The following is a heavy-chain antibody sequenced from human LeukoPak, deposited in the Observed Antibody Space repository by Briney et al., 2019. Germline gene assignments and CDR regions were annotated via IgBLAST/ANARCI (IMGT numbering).Heavy chain of an antibody. D-gene: IGHD4-17*01. CDR3: ARGYGDSLFDY. CDR1: GYTFTGYD. V-gene: IGHV1-8*01. J-gene: IGHJ4*02. Sequence: EASVEVSCKASGYTFTGYDINWVRQATGQGLEWMGWMNPNSGNTGYAQKFQGRVTMTRNTSISTAYMELSSLRSEETAVYYCARGYGDSLFDYWGQGTLVTVSS. CDR2: MNPNSGNT.